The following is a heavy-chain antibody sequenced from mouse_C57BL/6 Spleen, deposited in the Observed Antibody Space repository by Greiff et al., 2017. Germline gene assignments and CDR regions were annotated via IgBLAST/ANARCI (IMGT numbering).Heavy chain of an antibody. CDR3: ARGGVSQFAY. CDR1: GYAFSSSW. V-gene: IGHV1-82*01. CDR2: IYPGDGDT. Sequence: VQLQESGPELVKPGASVKISCKASGYAFSSSWMNWVKQRPGKGLEWIGRIYPGDGDTNYNGKFKGKATLTADKSSSTAYMQLSSLTSEDSAVYFCARGGVSQFAYWGQGTLVTVSA. J-gene: IGHJ3*01.